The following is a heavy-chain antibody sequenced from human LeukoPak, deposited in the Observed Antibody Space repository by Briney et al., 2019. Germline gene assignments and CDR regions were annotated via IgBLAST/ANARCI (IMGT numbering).Heavy chain of an antibody. D-gene: IGHD4/OR15-4a*01. Sequence: GGSLRLSCAASGFFFSDYWMRWIRQAPGKGLGWVAHTSQDGSSKFYVDSVKGRFTISRDNAKNSLYLQMNSLRAEDTAVYYCVRSALAYGGYVDYWGQGTLVTVSS. CDR2: TSQDGSSK. CDR3: VRSALAYGGYVDY. V-gene: IGHV3-7*01. J-gene: IGHJ4*02. CDR1: GFFFSDYW.